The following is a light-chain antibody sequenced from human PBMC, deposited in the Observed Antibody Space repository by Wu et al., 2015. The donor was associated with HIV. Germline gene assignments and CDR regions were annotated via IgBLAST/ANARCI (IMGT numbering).Light chain of an antibody. CDR3: QQYYNWPPWT. CDR1: QSISSK. J-gene: IGKJ1*01. CDR2: GAS. Sequence: ETVMTQSPATLSVSLGERVTLSCRASQSISSKLAWYQQKPGQSPRLLIYGASTRATGIPDRFSGSGSGTEFTLTISSLQSEDFAVYYCQQYYNWPPWTFGQGTKVEIK. V-gene: IGKV3-15*01.